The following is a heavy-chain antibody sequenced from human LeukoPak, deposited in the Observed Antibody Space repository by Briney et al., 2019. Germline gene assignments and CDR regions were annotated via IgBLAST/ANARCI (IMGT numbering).Heavy chain of an antibody. D-gene: IGHD2-2*01. CDR1: GGSFSGYY. CDR2: INHSGST. V-gene: IGHV4-34*01. J-gene: IGHJ4*02. CDR3: AGGYCSSTSCHRYFDY. Sequence: SETLSLTCAVYGGSFSGYYWSWIRQPPGKGLEWIGEINHSGSTNYNPSLKSRVPISVDTSKNQFSLKLSSVTAADTAVYYCAGGYCSSTSCHRYFDYWGQGTLVTVSS.